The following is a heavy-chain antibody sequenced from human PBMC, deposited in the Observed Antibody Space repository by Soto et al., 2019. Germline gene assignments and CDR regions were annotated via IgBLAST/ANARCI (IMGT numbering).Heavy chain of an antibody. D-gene: IGHD3-3*01. CDR1: GGTFSSYA. CDR3: ARVYGDFWSGYYTGYFQH. CDR2: IIPIFGTA. Sequence: SVKVSCKASGGTFSSYAISWVRQAPGQGLEWMGGIIPIFGTANYAQKFQGRVTITADKSTSTAYMELSSLRSEDTAVYYCARVYGDFWSGYYTGYFQHWGQGTLVTVSS. V-gene: IGHV1-69*06. J-gene: IGHJ1*01.